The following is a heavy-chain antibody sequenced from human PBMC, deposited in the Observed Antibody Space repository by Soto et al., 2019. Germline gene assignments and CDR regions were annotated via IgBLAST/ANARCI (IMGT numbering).Heavy chain of an antibody. V-gene: IGHV4-34*01. CDR2: INHSGST. J-gene: IGHJ5*02. CDR3: ARGPPKYSSGWYGSIWFDP. Sequence: PSETLSLTCAVYGGSFSGYYWSWIRQPPGKGLEWIGEINHSGSTNYNPSLKGRVTISVDTSKNQFSLKLSSVTAADTAVYYCARGPPKYSSGWYGSIWFDPWGQGTLVTVSS. CDR1: GGSFSGYY. D-gene: IGHD6-19*01.